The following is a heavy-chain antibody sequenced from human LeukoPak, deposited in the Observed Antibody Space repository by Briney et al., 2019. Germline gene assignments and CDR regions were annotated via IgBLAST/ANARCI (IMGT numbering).Heavy chain of an antibody. CDR2: IYYSGST. CDR3: ARGRRRPVRGEGSYYFDY. Sequence: SETLSLTCTVSGYSISSGYYWGWIRQPPGKGLEWIGYIYYSGSTNYNPSLKSRVTISVDTSKKQFSLKLSSVTAADTAVYYCARGRRRPVRGEGSYYFDYWGQGTLVTVSS. V-gene: IGHV4-61*05. CDR1: GYSISSGYY. D-gene: IGHD3-10*01. J-gene: IGHJ4*02.